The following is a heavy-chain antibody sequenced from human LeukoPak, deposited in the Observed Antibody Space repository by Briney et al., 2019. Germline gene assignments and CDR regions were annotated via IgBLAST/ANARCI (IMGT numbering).Heavy chain of an antibody. CDR2: ISYDGSNK. V-gene: IGHV3-30*04. CDR3: AKGYYFDILSGYSSLDS. J-gene: IGHJ4*02. Sequence: GGSLRLSCAASGFTFSSYAMHWVRQAPGKGLEWVAVISYDGSNKYYADSVKGRFTISRDNSKNTLYLQMNSLRAEDTAVYYCAKGYYFDILSGYSSLDSWGQGTLVTVSS. D-gene: IGHD3-9*01. CDR1: GFTFSSYA.